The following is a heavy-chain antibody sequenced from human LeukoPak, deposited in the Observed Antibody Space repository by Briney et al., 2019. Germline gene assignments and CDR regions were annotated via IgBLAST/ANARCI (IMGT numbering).Heavy chain of an antibody. CDR3: AKDQEYSSSWYGVYYFDY. D-gene: IGHD6-13*01. CDR1: GFTFSSYA. CDR2: ISGRGGST. J-gene: IGHJ4*02. Sequence: GGSLRLSCAASGFTFSSYAMSWVRQAPGKGLEWVSAISGRGGSTYYADSVKGRFTISRDNSKNTLYLQMNSLRAEDTAVYYCAKDQEYSSSWYGVYYFDYWGQGTLVTVSS. V-gene: IGHV3-23*01.